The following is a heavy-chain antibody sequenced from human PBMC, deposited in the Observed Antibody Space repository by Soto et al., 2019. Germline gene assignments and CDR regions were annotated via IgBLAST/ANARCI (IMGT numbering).Heavy chain of an antibody. Sequence: GESLKISCKGSGYSFTNYWIGWVRQMPGKGLEWMGIIYPGDSNTRYSPSFQGQVTISADKSISTAYLQWSSLKASGTAMYYCARVDYYDSSGYYLDYWGQGTLVTVSS. CDR1: GYSFTNYW. J-gene: IGHJ4*02. CDR3: ARVDYYDSSGYYLDY. D-gene: IGHD3-22*01. CDR2: IYPGDSNT. V-gene: IGHV5-51*01.